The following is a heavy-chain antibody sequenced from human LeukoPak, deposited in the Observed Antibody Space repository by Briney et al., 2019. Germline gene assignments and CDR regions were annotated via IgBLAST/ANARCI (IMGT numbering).Heavy chain of an antibody. D-gene: IGHD6-13*01. J-gene: IGHJ4*02. V-gene: IGHV3-23*01. CDR3: AKGIAAAGTGSRPIDY. CDR2: ISGSGGST. CDR1: GFTFSSYA. Sequence: GGSLRLSCAASGFTFSSYAMSWVRQAPGKGLEWVSAISGSGGSTYYADSVKGRFTISRDNSKNTLYLQMNSLRAEDTAVYYCAKGIAAAGTGSRPIDYWGQGTLVTVSS.